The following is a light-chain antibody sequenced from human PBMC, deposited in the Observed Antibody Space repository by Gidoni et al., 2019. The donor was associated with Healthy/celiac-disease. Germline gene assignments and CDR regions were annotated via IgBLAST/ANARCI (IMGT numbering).Light chain of an antibody. CDR3: NPRDSSGNHVV. V-gene: IGLV3-19*01. CDR2: GKN. CDR1: SLRSDY. J-gene: IGLJ2*01. Sequence: SSELNQDPAVSVALGQTVRITCQGDSLRSDYASCYQQKPGQAPVLVIYGKNNRPSGIPARVSGASSGNTAALPITGAPAEDEDDYYCNPRDSSGNHVVFGGGTKLTVL.